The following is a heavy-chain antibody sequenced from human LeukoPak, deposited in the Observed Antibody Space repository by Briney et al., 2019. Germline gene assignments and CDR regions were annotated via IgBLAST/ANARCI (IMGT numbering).Heavy chain of an antibody. V-gene: IGHV3-7*01. CDR3: ARKGEVTVLTKNAFDL. CDR2: IRKDGSEK. D-gene: IGHD2-21*02. Sequence: GGSLRLSCAASGFTFRTYWMSWVGQAPGKGLEWVPKIRKDGSEKYYVDSVRGRFTISRDKAKKSMYLQMNSLRAEDTAVYFCARKGEVTVLTKNAFDLWGQGTMVTVSS. CDR1: GFTFRTYW. J-gene: IGHJ3*01.